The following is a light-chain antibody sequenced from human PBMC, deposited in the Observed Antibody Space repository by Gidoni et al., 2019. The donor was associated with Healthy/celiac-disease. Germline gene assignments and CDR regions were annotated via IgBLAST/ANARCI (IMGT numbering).Light chain of an antibody. Sequence: QSVLPQPPSASGTPGQTVTISCSGSSSNIGSNTVNWYQQLPGTAPNLLIYINNPRPSGVPARFSGSMSGTSASLAISGLQSEDEADYYCAAWDDSLNGLWVFGGGTKLTV. J-gene: IGLJ3*02. V-gene: IGLV1-44*01. CDR1: SSNIGSNT. CDR2: INN. CDR3: AAWDDSLNGLWV.